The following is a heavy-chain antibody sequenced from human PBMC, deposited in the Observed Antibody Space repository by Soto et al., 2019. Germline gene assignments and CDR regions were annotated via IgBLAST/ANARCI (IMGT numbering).Heavy chain of an antibody. J-gene: IGHJ4*02. V-gene: IGHV3-11*06. CDR2: ISSSSSYT. Sequence: VGSLRLSCAASGFTFSDYYMSWIRRAPGKGLEWVSYISSSSSYTNYADSVKGRFTISRDNAKNSLYLQMNSLRAEDTAVYYCARGGDWRRLDYWGQGTLVTVSS. D-gene: IGHD2-21*02. CDR1: GFTFSDYY. CDR3: ARGGDWRRLDY.